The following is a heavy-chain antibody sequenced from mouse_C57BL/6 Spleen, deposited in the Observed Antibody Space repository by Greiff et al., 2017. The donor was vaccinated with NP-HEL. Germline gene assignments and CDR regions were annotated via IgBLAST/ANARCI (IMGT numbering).Heavy chain of an antibody. CDR3: ARSLLYAMDY. J-gene: IGHJ4*01. CDR2: IDPSDSYT. V-gene: IGHV1-69*01. CDR1: GYTFTSYW. D-gene: IGHD2-1*01. Sequence: VQLQQPGAELVMPGASVKLSCKASGYTFTSYWMHWVKQRPGQGLEWIGEIDPSDSYTNYNQKFKGKSTLTVDKSSSTAYMQLSSLTSEDSAVYYCARSLLYAMDYWGQGTSVTVSS.